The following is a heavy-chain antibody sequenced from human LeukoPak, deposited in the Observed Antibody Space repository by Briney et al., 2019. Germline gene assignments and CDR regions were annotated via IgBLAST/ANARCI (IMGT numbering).Heavy chain of an antibody. D-gene: IGHD3-10*01. J-gene: IGHJ5*02. CDR2: INPSGGST. Sequence: ASVKVSCKASGYTFTSYYMHWVRQAPGQGLEWMGIINPSGGSTSYAQKFQGRVTMTRDTSTSTVYMELSSLRSEDTAVYYCARVITMVRGVSRDWFDPWGQGTLVTVSS. CDR1: GYTFTSYY. V-gene: IGHV1-46*01. CDR3: ARVITMVRGVSRDWFDP.